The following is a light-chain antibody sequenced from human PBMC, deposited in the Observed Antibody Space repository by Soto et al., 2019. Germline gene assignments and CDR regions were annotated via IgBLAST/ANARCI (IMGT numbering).Light chain of an antibody. CDR2: STN. Sequence: QTVVTQEPSFSVSPGGTVTLTCGLTSASVSTTYYPSGYQQTPGQAPRTLIYSTNIRSSGVPDRFSGSILGNKAALTITGAQADDESDYHCMLYMGGGLVVFGGGTKVTVL. J-gene: IGLJ2*01. CDR3: MLYMGGGLVV. V-gene: IGLV8-61*01. CDR1: SASVSTTYY.